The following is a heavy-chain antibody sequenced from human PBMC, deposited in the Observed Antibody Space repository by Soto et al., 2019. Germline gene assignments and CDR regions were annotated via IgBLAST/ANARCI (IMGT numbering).Heavy chain of an antibody. CDR3: VLVVPAASPPYYYYGMDV. D-gene: IGHD2-2*01. CDR1: GGTFSSYA. Sequence: SVKVSCKASGGTFSSYAIIWVRQAPGQGLEWMGGIIPIFGTANYAQKFQGRVTITADESTSTAYMELSSLRSEDTAVYYCVLVVPAASPPYYYYGMDVWGQGTTVTVSS. J-gene: IGHJ6*02. V-gene: IGHV1-69*13. CDR2: IIPIFGTA.